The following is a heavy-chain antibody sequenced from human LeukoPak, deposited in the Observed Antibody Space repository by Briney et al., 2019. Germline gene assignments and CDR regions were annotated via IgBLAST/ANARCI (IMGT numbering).Heavy chain of an antibody. Sequence: SETLSLTCTVSGGSISSYYWSWIRQPPGKGLQWIGCIHYSGSTNYNPSLKNRVTISVDTSKKQFSLKLSSVTAADTAMYYCARYDYSNYVYYMDVWGKGTTVTVSS. CDR2: IHYSGST. CDR1: GGSISSYY. CDR3: ARYDYSNYVYYMDV. J-gene: IGHJ6*03. D-gene: IGHD4-11*01. V-gene: IGHV4-59*01.